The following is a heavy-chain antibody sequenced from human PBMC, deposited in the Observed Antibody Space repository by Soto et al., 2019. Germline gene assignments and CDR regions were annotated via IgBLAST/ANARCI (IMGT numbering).Heavy chain of an antibody. J-gene: IGHJ4*02. CDR3: ARDSYSFDY. CDR1: GFTFSSFA. D-gene: IGHD5-12*01. Sequence: QVPLVESGGGVVQPGRSLRLSCAASGFTFSSFAMHWVRQAPGKGLEWVAVIRYDGRSTNYADSVKGRFTISRDNSKNTLYLQMNSLRAEDTAMYYCARDSYSFDYWGQGTLVTVSS. CDR2: IRYDGRST. V-gene: IGHV3-33*01.